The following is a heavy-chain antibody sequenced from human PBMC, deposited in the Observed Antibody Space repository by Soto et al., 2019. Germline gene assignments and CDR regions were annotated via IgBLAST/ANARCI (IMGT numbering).Heavy chain of an antibody. CDR1: GYSFTSYW. D-gene: IGHD2-21*01. J-gene: IGHJ6*02. CDR2: IDPSDSYT. Sequence: GESLKISCKGSGYSFTSYWISWVRQMPGKGLEWMGRIDPSDSYTNYSPSFQGHVTISADKSISTAYLQWSSLKASDTAMYYCARTAGGLGWYYCMDVWGQGTKVTVSS. CDR3: ARTAGGLGWYYCMDV. V-gene: IGHV5-10-1*01.